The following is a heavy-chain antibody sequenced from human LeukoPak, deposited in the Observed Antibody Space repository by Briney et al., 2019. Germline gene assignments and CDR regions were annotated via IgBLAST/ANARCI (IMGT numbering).Heavy chain of an antibody. CDR1: GGSISSSGYY. CDR3: ARHEYSGSYYGLSWFDP. Sequence: PSETLSLTCTVSGGSISSSGYYWGWIRQPQGKGLEWIASIYYSGSTYYNPSLKSRVTISVDTSKNQLSLKLSSLTAADTAVYYCARHEYSGSYYGLSWFDPWGQGTLVTVSS. J-gene: IGHJ5*02. V-gene: IGHV4-39*01. CDR2: IYYSGST. D-gene: IGHD1-26*01.